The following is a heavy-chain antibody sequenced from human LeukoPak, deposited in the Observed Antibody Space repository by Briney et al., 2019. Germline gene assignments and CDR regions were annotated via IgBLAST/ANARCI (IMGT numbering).Heavy chain of an antibody. CDR3: ARDLHYYVAMDV. V-gene: IGHV5-10-1*01. Sequence: GESLKISCKGSGYSFSSYWISWVRQMPGKGLEWMGRIDPSDSYTNYSPSFQGHVTISADKSINTAYLQWSSLRAEDTALYYCARDLHYYVAMDVWGQGTTVTVSS. CDR1: GYSFSSYW. CDR2: IDPSDSYT. D-gene: IGHD3-10*02. J-gene: IGHJ6*02.